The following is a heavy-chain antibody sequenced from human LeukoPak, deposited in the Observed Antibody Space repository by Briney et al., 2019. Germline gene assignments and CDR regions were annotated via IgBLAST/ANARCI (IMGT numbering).Heavy chain of an antibody. CDR1: GFTFSSYA. CDR3: ARDADYSNYEGYFDY. V-gene: IGHV3-30-3*01. CDR2: ISYDGSNK. J-gene: IGHJ4*02. D-gene: IGHD4-11*01. Sequence: PGGSLRLSWAASGFTFSSYAMHWVRQAPGKGLEWVAVISYDGSNKYYADSVKGRFTISRDNSKNTLYLQMNSLRAEDTAVYYCARDADYSNYEGYFDYWGQGTLVTVSS.